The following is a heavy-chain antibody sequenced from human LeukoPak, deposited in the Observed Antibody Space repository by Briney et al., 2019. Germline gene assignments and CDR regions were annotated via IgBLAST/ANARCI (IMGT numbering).Heavy chain of an antibody. J-gene: IGHJ3*02. CDR2: ITGSTNSI. CDR3: ARGPRLEAFDI. V-gene: IGHV3-21*01. CDR1: GFTFSSYT. Sequence: AGGSLRLSCAASGFTFSSYTMRWVRQAPGRGLEWVLSITGSTNSIYYGYSVKGRFTISRDNADNSLFLQMNSLRAEDTALYYCARGPRLEAFDIWGRGTMVTVSS. D-gene: IGHD3-16*01.